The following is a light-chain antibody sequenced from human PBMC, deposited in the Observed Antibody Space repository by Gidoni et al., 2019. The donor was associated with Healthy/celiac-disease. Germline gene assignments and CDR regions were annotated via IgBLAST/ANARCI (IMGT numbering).Light chain of an antibody. Sequence: DIQMTQSPSSLSASVGDRVTITCRANENIDNRLNWYRQTPGKAPELLIYASSNLRGGVPSRFSGSGFGTDFTLSISGLQSEDLANYYCQQTKTAPFTFGPXTKVDLK. V-gene: IGKV1-39*01. CDR1: ENIDNR. CDR2: ASS. CDR3: QQTKTAPFT. J-gene: IGKJ3*01.